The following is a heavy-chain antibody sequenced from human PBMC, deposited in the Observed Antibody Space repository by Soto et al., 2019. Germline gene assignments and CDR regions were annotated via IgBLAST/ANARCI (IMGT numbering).Heavy chain of an antibody. CDR3: AIFPQQVVVAAHSWFDP. CDR2: IIPILGIA. Sequence: SVKVSCKASGGTFSSYTISWVRQAPGQGLEWMGRIIPILGIANYAQKFQGRVTITADKSTSTAYMELSSLRSEDTAVYYCAIFPQQVVVAAHSWFDPWGQGTLVTVSS. V-gene: IGHV1-69*02. J-gene: IGHJ5*02. CDR1: GGTFSSYT. D-gene: IGHD2-15*01.